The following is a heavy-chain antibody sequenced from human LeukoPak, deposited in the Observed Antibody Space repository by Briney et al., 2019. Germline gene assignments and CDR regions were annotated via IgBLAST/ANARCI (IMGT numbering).Heavy chain of an antibody. J-gene: IGHJ4*02. V-gene: IGHV4-39*01. Sequence: SETLSLTCTVSGGSINSSSYYWGWIRQPPGKGLEWIGTIYYSGGTYYNPSLKSRVTISVDTSKNQFSLNLSSVTAADTAVYYCARRAYKSGNYYFDYWGQGTLVTVSS. CDR2: IYYSGGT. D-gene: IGHD6-19*01. CDR1: GGSINSSSYY. CDR3: ARRAYKSGNYYFDY.